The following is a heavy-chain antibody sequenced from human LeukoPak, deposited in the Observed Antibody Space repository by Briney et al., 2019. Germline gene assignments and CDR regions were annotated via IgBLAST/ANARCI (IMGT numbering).Heavy chain of an antibody. V-gene: IGHV4-30-2*01. CDR2: IYHSGST. D-gene: IGHD3-10*01. Sequence: PSQTLSLTCAVSGGSISSGGYSWSWIRQPPGKGLEWIGYIYHSGSTYYNPSLKSRVTISVDRSKNQFSLKLSSVTAADTAVYYCARDRASYGSGSYYSFDWFDPWGQGTLVTVSS. J-gene: IGHJ5*02. CDR1: GGSISSGGYS. CDR3: ARDRASYGSGSYYSFDWFDP.